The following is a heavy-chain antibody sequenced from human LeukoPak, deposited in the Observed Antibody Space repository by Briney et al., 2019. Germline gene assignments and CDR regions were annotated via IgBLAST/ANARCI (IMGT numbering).Heavy chain of an antibody. CDR3: ARDSSDYDYVWGSYLPNDP. D-gene: IGHD3-16*02. J-gene: IGHJ5*02. CDR1: GGTFSSYT. CDR2: INPNSGGT. Sequence: ASVKVSCKASGGTFSSYTNSWVRQAPGQGLEWMGRINPNSGGTNYAQKFQGRVTMTRDTSISTAYMELSRLRSDDTAVYYCARDSSDYDYVWGSYLPNDPWGQGTLVTVSS. V-gene: IGHV1-2*06.